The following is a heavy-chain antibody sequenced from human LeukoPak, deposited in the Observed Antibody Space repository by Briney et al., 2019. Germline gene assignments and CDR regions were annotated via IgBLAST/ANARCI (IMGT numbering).Heavy chain of an antibody. Sequence: SETLSLTCTVSGGSISSYYWSWIRQPAGKGLEWIGRIYTSGSTNYNPSLKSRVTMSVDTSKNQFSLKLSSVTAADTAVYYCAREGTGYSSSWYSPYNWFDPWGQGTLVTVSS. J-gene: IGHJ5*02. CDR1: GGSISSYY. CDR3: AREGTGYSSSWYSPYNWFDP. CDR2: IYTSGST. D-gene: IGHD6-13*01. V-gene: IGHV4-4*07.